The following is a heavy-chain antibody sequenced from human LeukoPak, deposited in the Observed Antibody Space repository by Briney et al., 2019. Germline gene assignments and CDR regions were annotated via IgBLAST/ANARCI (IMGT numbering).Heavy chain of an antibody. J-gene: IGHJ3*02. CDR1: GYTFTGNF. CDR3: ARGGIEVPAFDI. CDR2: INPKSGDT. Sequence: ASVKVSCKASGYTFTGNFIHWVRQAPGQGLEWVGLINPKSGDTTYAQRFQGRLTLTRDTSIRTAFMELGSLGSDDTAVYYCARGGIEVPAFDIWGRGTTVTVSS. D-gene: IGHD1-26*01. V-gene: IGHV1-2*02.